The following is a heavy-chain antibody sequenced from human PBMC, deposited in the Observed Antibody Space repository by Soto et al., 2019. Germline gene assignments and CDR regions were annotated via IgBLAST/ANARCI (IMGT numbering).Heavy chain of an antibody. J-gene: IGHJ4*02. V-gene: IGHV4-34*01. Sequence: SETLSLTCAVYGGSFSGYYWSWIRQPPGKGVEWIGEINHSGSTNYNPSLKSRVTISVDTSKNQFALKLSSVTAADTAVYYCGRGGAISSGFFDYWGPGTLVTVSS. CDR3: GRGGAISSGFFDY. CDR1: GGSFSGYY. CDR2: INHSGST. D-gene: IGHD3-22*01.